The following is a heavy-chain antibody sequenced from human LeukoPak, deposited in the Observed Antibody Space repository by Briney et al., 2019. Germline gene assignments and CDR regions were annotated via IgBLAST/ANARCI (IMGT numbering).Heavy chain of an antibody. J-gene: IGHJ4*02. V-gene: IGHV3-7*01. CDR3: ATRGSYYGNYY. CDR2: IKQDGSEK. CDR1: GFTFSSYW. D-gene: IGHD1-26*01. Sequence: TGRSLRLSHAASGFTFSSYWMSWVRQAPGKGLEWVANIKQDGSEKYYVDSVKGRFTISRDNAKNSLYLQMNSLRAEDTAVYYCATRGSYYGNYYWGQGALVTVSS.